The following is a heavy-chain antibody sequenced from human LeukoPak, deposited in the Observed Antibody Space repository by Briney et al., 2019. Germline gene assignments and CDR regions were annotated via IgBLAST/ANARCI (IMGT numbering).Heavy chain of an antibody. D-gene: IGHD6-19*01. V-gene: IGHV3-30-3*01. J-gene: IGHJ4*02. CDR2: ISYDGSNK. Sequence: GGSLRLSCAASGFTFSSYAMHWVRQAPGKGLGWVAVISYDGSNKYYADSVKGRFTISRDNSKNTLYLQMNSLRAEDTAVYYCARTESYSSGWYDYWGQGTLVTVSS. CDR3: ARTESYSSGWYDY. CDR1: GFTFSSYA.